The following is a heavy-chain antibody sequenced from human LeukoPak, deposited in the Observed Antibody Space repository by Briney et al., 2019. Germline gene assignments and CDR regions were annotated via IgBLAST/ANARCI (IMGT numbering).Heavy chain of an antibody. J-gene: IGHJ3*02. Sequence: ASVKVSCKASGYTFTGYYMHWVRQAPGQGLEWMGGIIPIFGTANYAQKFQGRVTITADESTSTAYMELSSLRSEDTAVYYCARAYFDWLSPRWAFDIWGQGTMVTVPS. CDR3: ARAYFDWLSPRWAFDI. CDR1: GYTFTGYY. CDR2: IIPIFGTA. V-gene: IGHV1-69*13. D-gene: IGHD3-9*01.